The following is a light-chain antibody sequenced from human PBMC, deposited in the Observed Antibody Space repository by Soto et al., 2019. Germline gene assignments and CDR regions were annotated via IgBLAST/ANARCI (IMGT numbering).Light chain of an antibody. V-gene: IGKV4-1*01. Sequence: DIVMTQSPDSLAVSLGERATINCKSSQSVFYSSNNKNYLAWYQQKPGQPPKLLIYWASTRESGVPDRFSGSGSETDFTLTISSLQAEDVAVYYCQQYYRPWTFGQGTKVETK. CDR3: QQYYRPWT. J-gene: IGKJ1*01. CDR1: QSVFYSSNNKNY. CDR2: WAS.